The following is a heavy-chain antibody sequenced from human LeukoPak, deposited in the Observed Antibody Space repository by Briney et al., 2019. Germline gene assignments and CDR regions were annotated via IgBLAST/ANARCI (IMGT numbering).Heavy chain of an antibody. CDR2: IYYSGST. J-gene: IGHJ4*02. V-gene: IGHV4-59*01. CDR3: ARAATRYDFWSGYYFDY. D-gene: IGHD3-3*01. Sequence: SETLSLTCTVSGGSISSYYWSWIRQPPGKGLEWIGYIYYSGSTNYNPSPKSRVTISVDTSKNQFSLKLSSVTAADTAVYYCARAATRYDFWSGYYFDYWGQGTLVTVSS. CDR1: GGSISSYY.